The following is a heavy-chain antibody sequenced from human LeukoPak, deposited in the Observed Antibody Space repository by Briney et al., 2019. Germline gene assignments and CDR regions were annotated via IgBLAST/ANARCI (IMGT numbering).Heavy chain of an antibody. CDR2: IYYSGST. CDR3: ARGVSIFGVVTDYFDY. CDR1: GGSISSYY. D-gene: IGHD3-3*01. V-gene: IGHV4-59*01. Sequence: PSETLSLTCTVSGGSISSYYWSWIRQPPGKGLEWIGYIYYSGSTNYNPSLKSRVTISVDTSKNQFSLKLSSVTAADTAVYYCARGVSIFGVVTDYFDYWGQGTLVTVSS. J-gene: IGHJ4*02.